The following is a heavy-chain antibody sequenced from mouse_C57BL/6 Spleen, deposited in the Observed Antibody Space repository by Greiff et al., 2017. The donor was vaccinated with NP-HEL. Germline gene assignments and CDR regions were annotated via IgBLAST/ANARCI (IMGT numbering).Heavy chain of an antibody. V-gene: IGHV1-42*01. CDR1: GYSFTGYY. D-gene: IGHD1-1*01. J-gene: IGHJ1*03. CDR3: ARYPTYYGSSYRYFDV. CDR2: INPSTGGT. Sequence: EVQLQQSGPELVKPGASVKISCKASGYSFTGYYMNWVKQSPEKSLEWIGEINPSTGGTTYNQKFKAKATLTVDKSSSTAYMQLKSLTSEDSAVYYCARYPTYYGSSYRYFDVWGTGTTVTVSS.